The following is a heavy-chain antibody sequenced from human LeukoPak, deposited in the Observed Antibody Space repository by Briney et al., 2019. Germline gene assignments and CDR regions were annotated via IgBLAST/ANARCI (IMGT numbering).Heavy chain of an antibody. CDR1: RFTFSSYA. J-gene: IGHJ4*02. V-gene: IGHV3-23*01. CDR3: AKVWGSYSTGYFDY. D-gene: IGHD1-26*01. Sequence: PGGSLRLPCAASRFTFSSYAMNWVRQAPGKGLEWVSAISGSGGSIYYTDSVKGRFTISRDNSKNTLFLQMNSLRAEDTAVYYCAKVWGSYSTGYFDYWGQGTLVTVSS. CDR2: ISGSGGSI.